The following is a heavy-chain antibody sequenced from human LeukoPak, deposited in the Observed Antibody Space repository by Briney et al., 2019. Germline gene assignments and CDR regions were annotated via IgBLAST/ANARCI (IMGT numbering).Heavy chain of an antibody. CDR1: GFTFSSYW. D-gene: IGHD3-22*01. CDR3: ARAGNGYYAD. J-gene: IGHJ4*02. CDR2: INSVGSIK. V-gene: IGHV3-74*01. Sequence: PGGSLRLSCAVSGFTFSSYWMHWVRQAPGKGLVWVSRINSVGSIKTYAESVKGRFTISRDNAKKTLYLHMNSLRAEDTAMYYCARAGNGYYADWGQGALVTVSS.